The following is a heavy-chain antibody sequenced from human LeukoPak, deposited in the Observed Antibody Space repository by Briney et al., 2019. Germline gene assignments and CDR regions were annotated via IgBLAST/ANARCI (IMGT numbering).Heavy chain of an antibody. Sequence: ASVKVSCKASGGTFSNYAISWVRQAPGQGLEWMGGIIPIFGTSNYAQKFQGRVTITADESTSTAYMELSSLRSEDTAVYYCARDNSVEDTAWWFDPWGQGTLVTVSS. CDR1: GGTFSNYA. D-gene: IGHD4-23*01. J-gene: IGHJ5*02. CDR3: ARDNSVEDTAWWFDP. V-gene: IGHV1-69*13. CDR2: IIPIFGTS.